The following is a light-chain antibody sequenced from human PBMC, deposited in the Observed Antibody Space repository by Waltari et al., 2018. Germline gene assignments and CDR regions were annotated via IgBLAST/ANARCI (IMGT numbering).Light chain of an antibody. J-gene: IGLJ2*01. V-gene: IGLV3-19*01. CDR3: NTRDSGGNHVI. CDR1: SPRKYY. Sequence: SSELAQDPAVSVAPGQTVTITCQGDSPRKYYATWYQQKPGQAPILVLYGRNNRPSGIPDRFSGSTSGTTASLTITGAQAEDEADYYCNTRDSGGNHVIFGAGTKLTVL. CDR2: GRN.